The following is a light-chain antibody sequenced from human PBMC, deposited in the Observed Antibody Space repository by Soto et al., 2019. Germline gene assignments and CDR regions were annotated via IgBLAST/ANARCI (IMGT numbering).Light chain of an antibody. CDR2: DVS. CDR1: SSDVGGYNY. V-gene: IGLV2-11*01. Sequence: QSVLTQPRSVSGSPGQSVTISCTGTSSDVGGYNYVSWYQQHPGKAPKLMIYDVSKRPSGVPDRFSGSKSGTSATLGISGLQTGDEADYYCGTWDSSLSSYVFGTGTKVTVL. J-gene: IGLJ1*01. CDR3: GTWDSSLSSYV.